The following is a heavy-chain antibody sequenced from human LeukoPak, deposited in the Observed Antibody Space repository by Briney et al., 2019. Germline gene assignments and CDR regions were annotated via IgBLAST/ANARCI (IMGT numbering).Heavy chain of an antibody. CDR2: IIPIFGTA. D-gene: IGHD6-6*01. V-gene: IGHV1-69*01. CDR3: ARDCSYVAAHATCYFDY. Sequence: ASVKVSCKASGGTFSSYAISWVRQAPGQGLEWMGGIIPIFGTANYAQKFQGRVTITADESTSTAYMELSSLRSEDTAVYYRARDCSYVAAHATCYFDYWGQGTLVTVSS. CDR1: GGTFSSYA. J-gene: IGHJ4*02.